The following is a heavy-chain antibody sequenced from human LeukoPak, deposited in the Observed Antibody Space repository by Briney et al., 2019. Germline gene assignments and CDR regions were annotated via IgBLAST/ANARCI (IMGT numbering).Heavy chain of an antibody. V-gene: IGHV4-30-4*08. CDR1: GGSISSGDYY. CDR2: IYYSGST. J-gene: IGHJ5*02. Sequence: PSETLSLTCTVSGGSISSGDYYWSWIRQPPGKGLEWVGYIYYSGSTYYNPSLKSRVTISVDTSKNQFSPKPSSVTAADTAVYYCARGTYYDFWSGYTNWFDPWGQGTLVTVSS. CDR3: ARGTYYDFWSGYTNWFDP. D-gene: IGHD3-3*01.